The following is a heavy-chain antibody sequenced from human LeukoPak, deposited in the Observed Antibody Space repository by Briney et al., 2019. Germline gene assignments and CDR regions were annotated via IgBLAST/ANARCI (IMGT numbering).Heavy chain of an antibody. CDR3: AGGVYDSSGYSSVPFDY. CDR2: ISSSSSTI. V-gene: IGHV3-11*04. J-gene: IGHJ4*02. CDR1: GFTFSDYY. D-gene: IGHD3-22*01. Sequence: PGGSLRLSCAASGFTFSDYYMSWIRQAPGKGLEWVSYISSSSSTIYYADSVKGRFTISRDNAKNSLYLQMNSLRAEDTAVYYCAGGVYDSSGYSSVPFDYWGQGALVTVSS.